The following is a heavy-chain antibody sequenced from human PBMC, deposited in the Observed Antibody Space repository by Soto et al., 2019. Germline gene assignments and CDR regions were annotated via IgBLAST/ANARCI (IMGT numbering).Heavy chain of an antibody. V-gene: IGHV3-66*01. CDR1: GFTVSSNY. J-gene: IGHJ6*02. Sequence: SLRLSCAASGFTVSSNYMSWVRQAPGKGLEWVSVIYSGGSTYYADSVKGRFTISRDNSKNTLYRQMNSLRAEDTAVYYCARDIVVPAAMGGYYYYYGMDVWGQGTTVTVSS. D-gene: IGHD2-2*01. CDR2: IYSGGST. CDR3: ARDIVVPAAMGGYYYYYGMDV.